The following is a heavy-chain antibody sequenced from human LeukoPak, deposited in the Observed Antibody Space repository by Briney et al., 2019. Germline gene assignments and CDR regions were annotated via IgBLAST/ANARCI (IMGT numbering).Heavy chain of an antibody. CDR2: ISYDGSNK. J-gene: IGHJ3*02. CDR3: ARDTIFGVEAYAFDI. V-gene: IGHV3-30*03. Sequence: QPGRSLRLSCAASGFTFSSYGMHWVRQAPGKGLEWVAVISYDGSNKYYADSVKGRFTISRDNSKNTLYLQMNSLRAEDTAVYYCARDTIFGVEAYAFDIWGQGTMVTVSS. CDR1: GFTFSSYG. D-gene: IGHD3-3*01.